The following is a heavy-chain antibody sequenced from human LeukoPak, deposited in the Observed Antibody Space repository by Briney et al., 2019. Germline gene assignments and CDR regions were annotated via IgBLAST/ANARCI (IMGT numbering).Heavy chain of an antibody. D-gene: IGHD2-2*01. CDR3: AKGRSTSWKASYYFDY. J-gene: IGHJ4*02. V-gene: IGHV3-23*01. Sequence: PGVSLRLSCAASGFTFSSYAMTWVRQDPGKGLEWVSVISASGGGTSYADSVKGRSTISRDNSKNMLYLQMNSLSVEDTAVYYCAKGRSTSWKASYYFDYWGQGTQLTVSS. CDR2: ISASGGGT. CDR1: GFTFSSYA.